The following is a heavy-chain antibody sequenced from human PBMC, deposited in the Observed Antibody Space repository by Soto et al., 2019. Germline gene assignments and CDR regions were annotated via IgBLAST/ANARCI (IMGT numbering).Heavy chain of an antibody. Sequence: VGSLGLSSAASGFTFSSYWMHWVRQVPEEGLVWVSRINSDGSITNYADAVKGRFTISRDNVKNTLYLQMNSLRAEDTAVYYCVRYPRTVGGSYRPDYWGQGTLVTVSS. D-gene: IGHD3-16*02. CDR1: GFTFSSYW. CDR2: INSDGSIT. J-gene: IGHJ4*02. V-gene: IGHV3-74*01. CDR3: VRYPRTVGGSYRPDY.